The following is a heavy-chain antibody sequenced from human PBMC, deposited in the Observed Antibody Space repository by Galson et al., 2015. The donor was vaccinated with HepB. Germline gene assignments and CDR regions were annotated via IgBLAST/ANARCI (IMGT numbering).Heavy chain of an antibody. Sequence: SVKVSCKASGYTFTAYYMHWVRQAPGQGLEWMGWSNPNNGDRDYAQKFQGRVTMTRDTSISTAYIELSSLRSDDTAVYYCVRGRSIDSGGYYLEDHWGQGTLVTVSS. CDR1: GYTFTAYY. D-gene: IGHD3-22*01. CDR3: VRGRSIDSGGYYLEDH. V-gene: IGHV1-2*02. CDR2: SNPNNGDR. J-gene: IGHJ4*02.